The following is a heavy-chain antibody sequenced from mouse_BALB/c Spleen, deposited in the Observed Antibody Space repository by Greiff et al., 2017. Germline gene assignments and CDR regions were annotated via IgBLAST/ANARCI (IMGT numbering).Heavy chain of an antibody. CDR1: GFSLSTSGMG. V-gene: IGHV8-12*01. CDR3: ARRAQGYYGSSLGFDY. D-gene: IGHD1-1*01. CDR2: IYWDDDK. J-gene: IGHJ2*01. Sequence: QVTLKESGPGILQPSQTLSLTCSFSGFSLSTSGMGVSWIRQPSGKGLEWLAHIYWDDDKRYNPSLKSRLTISKDTSRNQVFLKITSVDTADTATYYCARRAQGYYGSSLGFDYWGQGTTLTVSS.